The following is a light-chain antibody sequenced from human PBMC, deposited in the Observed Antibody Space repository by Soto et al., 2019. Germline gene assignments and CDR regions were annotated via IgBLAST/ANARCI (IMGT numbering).Light chain of an antibody. J-gene: IGKJ4*01. V-gene: IGKV3-15*01. Sequence: IVLTQSPATLSVSPGERATLSCRASQSVSSLLARYQQKPRQAPRLLIYDTSTRATGIPARFSGSGSGTDFTLTISSLQSEDFAVYYCQQRSNWPLTFGGGTKVEIK. CDR2: DTS. CDR3: QQRSNWPLT. CDR1: QSVSSL.